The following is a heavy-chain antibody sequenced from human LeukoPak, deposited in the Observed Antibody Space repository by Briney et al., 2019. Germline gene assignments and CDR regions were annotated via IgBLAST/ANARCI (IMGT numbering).Heavy chain of an antibody. J-gene: IGHJ6*02. D-gene: IGHD3-10*01. CDR2: IYYTGYT. CDR1: GDSINSGGYY. V-gene: IGHV4-31*03. Sequence: PSETLSLTCTVSGDSINSGGYYWSWIRQHPGKGLEWIGFIYYTGYTYSNPSLKSRFAISLDTSKYQFSLKLNSVTAADTAVYYCARDPGGFGELFGTSGLDVWGQGTTVLVSS. CDR3: ARDPGGFGELFGTSGLDV.